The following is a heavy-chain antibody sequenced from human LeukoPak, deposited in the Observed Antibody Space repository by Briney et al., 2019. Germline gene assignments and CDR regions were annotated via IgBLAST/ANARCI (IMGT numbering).Heavy chain of an antibody. J-gene: IGHJ4*02. CDR2: INPSGGST. D-gene: IGHD1-1*01. CDR1: GYTFTSYY. Sequence: ASVKVSCKASGYTFTSYYMHWVRQAPGQGLEWMGIINPSGGSTSYAQKFQGRVTMTRDTSTSTVYMEPSSLRSEDTAVYYCASHHGENDLSLDYWGQGTLVTVSS. V-gene: IGHV1-46*01. CDR3: ASHHGENDLSLDY.